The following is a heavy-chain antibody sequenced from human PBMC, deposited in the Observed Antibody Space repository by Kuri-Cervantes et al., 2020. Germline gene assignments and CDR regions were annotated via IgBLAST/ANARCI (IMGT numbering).Heavy chain of an antibody. CDR2: IYYSGST. J-gene: IGHJ6*02. D-gene: IGHD1-1*01. CDR1: GGSISSSSYY. CDR3: ADYNLYYYGMDV. Sequence: SETLSLTCTVSGGSISSSSYYWGWIRQPPGKGLEWIGSIYYSGSTYYNPSLKSRVTISADTSKNQFSLKLSSVTAADTAVYYCADYNLYYYGMDVWGQGTTVTVSS. V-gene: IGHV4-39*01.